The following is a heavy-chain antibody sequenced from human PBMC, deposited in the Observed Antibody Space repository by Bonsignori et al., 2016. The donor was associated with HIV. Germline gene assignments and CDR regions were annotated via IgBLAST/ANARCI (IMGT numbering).Heavy chain of an antibody. D-gene: IGHD6-13*01. CDR3: TRAWRDSWYDPQAFDI. J-gene: IGHJ3*02. Sequence: EVQLVESGGGLVKPGGSLRLSCAASGISFSTYTMNWVRQAPGKGLEWVASISNSGSYIYYADSVKGRFTTSRDNAKNLLFLQMNNLRAEDTALYYCTRAWRDSWYDPQAFDIWGQ. CDR1: GISFSTYT. V-gene: IGHV3-21*06. CDR2: ISNSGSYI.